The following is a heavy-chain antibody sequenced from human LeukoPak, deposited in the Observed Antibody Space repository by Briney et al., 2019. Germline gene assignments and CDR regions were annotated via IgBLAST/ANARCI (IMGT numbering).Heavy chain of an antibody. V-gene: IGHV3-33*06. D-gene: IGHD6-13*01. CDR3: AKDLDRYSSSWGDY. Sequence: GGSLRLSRAASGFTFNSYGMHWVRQAPGKGLEWVALIWYDGTNKYYTDSVKGRFTISRDNSKNTLYLQMNSLRAEDTAVYYCAKDLDRYSSSWGDYWGQGALVTVSS. J-gene: IGHJ4*02. CDR2: IWYDGTNK. CDR1: GFTFNSYG.